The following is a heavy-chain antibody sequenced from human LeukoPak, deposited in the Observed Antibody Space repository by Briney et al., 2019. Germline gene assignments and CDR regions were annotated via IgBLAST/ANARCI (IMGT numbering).Heavy chain of an antibody. CDR1: GFTFCSYG. CDR3: ARDTSIVDPAGYMDV. CDR2: IRYDGSNK. Sequence: GGSPRLSCAASGFTFCSYGMHWVRQDPGKGLEWVAFIRYDGSNKYYADSVKGRFTISRDNSKNTLYLQLNSLRSEDTAVYSCARDTSIVDPAGYMDVWGKGTTVTVSS. D-gene: IGHD6-6*01. V-gene: IGHV3-30*02. J-gene: IGHJ6*03.